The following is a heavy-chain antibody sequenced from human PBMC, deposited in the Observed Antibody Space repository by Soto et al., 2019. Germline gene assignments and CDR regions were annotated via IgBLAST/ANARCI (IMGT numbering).Heavy chain of an antibody. V-gene: IGHV3-33*01. CDR2: IWYDGSNE. CDR1: GFILSNFG. Sequence: PGGSLRLSCAASGFILSNFGMHWVRQAPGKGLEWVAVIWYDGSNEYYADSVKGRFTISKDNSKNTLYLQMNSLRAEDTAVYYCARDDIPGRAVATYGMDVWGQGTTVTVSS. D-gene: IGHD6-19*01. J-gene: IGHJ6*02. CDR3: ARDDIPGRAVATYGMDV.